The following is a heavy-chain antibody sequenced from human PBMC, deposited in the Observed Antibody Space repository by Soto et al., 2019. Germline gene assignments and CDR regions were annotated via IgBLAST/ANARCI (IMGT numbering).Heavy chain of an antibody. V-gene: IGHV4-34*01. Sequence: SETLSLTCAVWGGSFSGHSWTWLRPSTGKGLEWIGDINHSGRVNYSPSLKSRVTISLDTSKNQFSLTLSAVTAADTAMYYCSTRAYDTNGYYRFDPWGQGTLVTVSS. CDR2: INHSGRV. CDR3: STRAYDTNGYYRFDP. CDR1: GGSFSGHS. D-gene: IGHD3-22*01. J-gene: IGHJ5*01.